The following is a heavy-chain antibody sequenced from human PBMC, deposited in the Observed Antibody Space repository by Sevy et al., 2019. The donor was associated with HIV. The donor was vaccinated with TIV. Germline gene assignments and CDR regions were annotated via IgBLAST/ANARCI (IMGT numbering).Heavy chain of an antibody. Sequence: SETLSLTCTVSGGSISSYYWSWIRQPPGKGLEWIGYIYYSGSTNYNPSLKSRVTISVDTSKNQFSLKLSSVTAADTAVYYCARVSGSSWLYYFEYWGQGTLVTVSS. D-gene: IGHD6-13*01. CDR1: GGSISSYY. CDR3: ARVSGSSWLYYFEY. CDR2: IYYSGST. J-gene: IGHJ4*02. V-gene: IGHV4-59*01.